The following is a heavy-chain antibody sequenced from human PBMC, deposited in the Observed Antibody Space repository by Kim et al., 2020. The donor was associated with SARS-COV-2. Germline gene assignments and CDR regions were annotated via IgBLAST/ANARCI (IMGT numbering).Heavy chain of an antibody. CDR1: GFTFSSYW. V-gene: IGHV3-7*01. Sequence: GGSLRLSCAVSGFTFSSYWMSWVRQAPGKGLVWVAKINQDGSEKYYVDSVKGRFTVSRDNAKNSLYLQMNSLRDEDTAVYYCARDGSSGYTGSFHYWGQ. CDR3: ARDGSSGYTGSFHY. D-gene: IGHD3-22*01. CDR2: INQDGSEK. J-gene: IGHJ4*02.